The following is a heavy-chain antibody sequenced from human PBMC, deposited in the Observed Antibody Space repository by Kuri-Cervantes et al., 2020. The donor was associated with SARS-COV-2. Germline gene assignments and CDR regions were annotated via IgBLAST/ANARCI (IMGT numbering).Heavy chain of an antibody. D-gene: IGHD3-3*01. CDR2: ISSSSSYI. J-gene: IGHJ6*02. Sequence: GGSLRLSCVASGFTFSSYEMNWVRQAPGKGLGWVSSISSSSSYIYYADSVKGRFTISRDNAKNSLYLQMNSLRAEDTAVYYCARGLYYDFWSGSLTRQYGMDVWGQGTTVTVSS. CDR3: ARGLYYDFWSGSLTRQYGMDV. CDR1: GFTFSSYE. V-gene: IGHV3-21*01.